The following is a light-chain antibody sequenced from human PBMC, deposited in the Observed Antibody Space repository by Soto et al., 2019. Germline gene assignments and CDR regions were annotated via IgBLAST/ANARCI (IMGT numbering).Light chain of an antibody. CDR2: GAS. J-gene: IGKJ1*01. CDR1: QSVSSSY. Sequence: IVLTQSPCTLALSPGERATLSCRASQSVSSSYLGWSQQKPGQAPRLLIYGASRRDTGIPERLSGRGSGTDFTLTISRLEPEDFAVYFCQPYGRSPTTFGQGTKV. V-gene: IGKV3-20*01. CDR3: QPYGRSPTT.